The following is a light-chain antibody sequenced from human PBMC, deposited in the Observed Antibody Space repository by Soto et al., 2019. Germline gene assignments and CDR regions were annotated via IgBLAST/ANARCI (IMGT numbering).Light chain of an antibody. CDR2: GAS. Sequence: EIVLTQSPGTLSVSPGERATLSCRASQSVSSNLAWYQQKPGQAPRLLIYGASTRATGIPARFSGSGSGTEFTLTISSLQSEDFAVYYCQQRKTFGQGTKVDNK. CDR1: QSVSSN. V-gene: IGKV3-15*01. J-gene: IGKJ1*01. CDR3: QQRKT.